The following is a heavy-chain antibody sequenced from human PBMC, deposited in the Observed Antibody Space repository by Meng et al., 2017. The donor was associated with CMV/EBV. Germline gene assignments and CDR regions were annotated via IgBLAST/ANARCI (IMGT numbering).Heavy chain of an antibody. CDR1: GFTFSSYS. D-gene: IGHD2-2*01. Sequence: GESLKISCAASGFTFSSYSMNWVRQAPGKGLKWVSSISSSSSYIYYADSVKGRSTISRDNAKNSLYLQMNSLRAEDTAVYYCARALDLDSGYCSSTSCYYYYYGMDVWGQGTTVTVSS. J-gene: IGHJ6*02. CDR2: ISSSSSYI. V-gene: IGHV3-21*01. CDR3: ARALDLDSGYCSSTSCYYYYYGMDV.